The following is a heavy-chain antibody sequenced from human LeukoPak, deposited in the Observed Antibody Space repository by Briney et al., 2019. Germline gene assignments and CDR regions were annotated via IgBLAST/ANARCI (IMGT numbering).Heavy chain of an antibody. D-gene: IGHD3-22*01. Sequence: SETLSLTCTVSGGSISSYYWSWIRQPPGKGLEWIGYIYYSGSTKYNPSLKSRVTISVDTSKNQFSLKLTSVTAADTAVYYCARLGPEYYDSSGEFDYWGQGTLVTVSS. CDR3: ARLGPEYYDSSGEFDY. J-gene: IGHJ4*02. V-gene: IGHV4-59*01. CDR2: IYYSGST. CDR1: GGSISSYY.